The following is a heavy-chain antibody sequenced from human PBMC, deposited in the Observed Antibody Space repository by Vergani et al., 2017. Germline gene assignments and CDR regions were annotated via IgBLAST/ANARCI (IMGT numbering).Heavy chain of an antibody. Sequence: VQLVESGGGLVQPGGSLRLSCSASGFTFSSYAMHWVRQAPGKGLEYVSAISSNGGSTYYADSVKGRFTISRDNSKNTLYLQMSRLRAEDTAVYYCVKGRPPVLPYCDISVYWDQGTLVTVSS. CDR1: GFTFSSYA. D-gene: IGHD3-9*01. CDR3: VKGRPPVLPYCDISVY. J-gene: IGHJ4*02. CDR2: ISSNGGST. V-gene: IGHV3-64D*06.